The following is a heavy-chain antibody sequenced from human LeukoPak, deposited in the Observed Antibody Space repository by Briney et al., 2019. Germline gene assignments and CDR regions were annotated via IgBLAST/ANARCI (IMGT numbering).Heavy chain of an antibody. CDR3: ARDLGGSYHHY. CDR1: GFTFSSYS. V-gene: IGHV3-48*01. CDR2: ISSSSSTI. J-gene: IGHJ4*02. Sequence: GGSLRLSCAASGFTFSSYSMNWVRQAPGKGLEWVSYISSSSSTIYYADSVKGRFTISRDNAKNSLYLQMNSLIAEDTAVYYCARDLGGSYHHYWGQGALVTVSS. D-gene: IGHD1-26*01.